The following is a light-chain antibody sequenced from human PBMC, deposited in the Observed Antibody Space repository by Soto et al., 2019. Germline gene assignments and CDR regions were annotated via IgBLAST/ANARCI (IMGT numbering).Light chain of an antibody. J-gene: IGKJ4*01. CDR3: QQYDSLPLT. Sequence: DIHMTQSPSSLSASVGDIFTITCQASQHIGNYLNWYQKKPGKAPKLLIYDASNLQAGVPSRLSGSGSGTEFTFTIRIMKHEDFETYLCQQYDSLPLTFGGGTKVDIK. CDR2: DAS. V-gene: IGKV1-33*01. CDR1: QHIGNY.